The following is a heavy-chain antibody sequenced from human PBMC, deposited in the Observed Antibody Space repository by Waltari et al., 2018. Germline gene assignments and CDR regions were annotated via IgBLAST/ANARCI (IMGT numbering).Heavy chain of an antibody. V-gene: IGHV1-8*02. J-gene: IGHJ5*01. CDR1: GYSFTDYD. D-gene: IGHD6-19*01. Sequence: QVQLVQSGAEVKKPGASVKVSCETSGYSFTDYDINWGRQATGQGLEWMGWMNPKNAYTGYAKKFQGRFTLTRNTTVSTAYMELSSLTFEDTAVYYCARRHWLIRGDMNWFDSWGQGTLVIVSS. CDR3: ARRHWLIRGDMNWFDS. CDR2: MNPKNAYT.